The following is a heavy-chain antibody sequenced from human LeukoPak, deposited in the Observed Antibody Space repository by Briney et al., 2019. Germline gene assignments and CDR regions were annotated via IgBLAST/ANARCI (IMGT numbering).Heavy chain of an antibody. CDR2: IKQDGSEK. CDR3: ASGLELDY. CDR1: GFRFSDYH. V-gene: IGHV3-7*03. Sequence: PGGSLRLSCAASGFRFSDYHMEWVRQAPGKGLEWVANIKQDGSEKNYVDSVKGRFTISRDNAKNSLYLQMNSLRAEDTAVYYCASGLELDYWGQGTLVTVSS. J-gene: IGHJ4*02.